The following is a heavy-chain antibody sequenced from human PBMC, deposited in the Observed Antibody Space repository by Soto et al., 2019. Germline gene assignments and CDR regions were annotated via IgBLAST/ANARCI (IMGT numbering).Heavy chain of an antibody. CDR2: IWYDGSNK. V-gene: IGHV3-33*01. CDR3: ARYIAAAGAFDY. D-gene: IGHD6-13*01. Sequence: QVQLVESGGGVVQPGRSLRLSCAASGFTFSSYGMHWVRQAPGKGLEWVAVIWYDGSNKYYADSVKGRFTISRDNSKNTLYLQMNSLRAEDTAVYYCARYIAAAGAFDYWGQGPLVTVSS. CDR1: GFTFSSYG. J-gene: IGHJ4*02.